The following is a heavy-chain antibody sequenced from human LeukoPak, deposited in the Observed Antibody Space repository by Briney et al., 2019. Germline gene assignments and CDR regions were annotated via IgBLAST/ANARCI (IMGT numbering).Heavy chain of an antibody. V-gene: IGHV4-59*01. CDR1: GGSNSSYY. Sequence: SETLSLTCAVSGGSNSSYYWSGTRQPPGKGLEWIGYIYYSGSTNYNPSLKSRVTISVDTSKNQFSLKLSSVTAADTAVYYCASAEYIVATITSFDYWGQGTLVTVSS. CDR2: IYYSGST. D-gene: IGHD5-12*01. CDR3: ASAEYIVATITSFDY. J-gene: IGHJ4*02.